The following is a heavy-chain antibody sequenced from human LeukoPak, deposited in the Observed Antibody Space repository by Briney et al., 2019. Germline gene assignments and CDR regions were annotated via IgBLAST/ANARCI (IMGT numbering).Heavy chain of an antibody. CDR3: AKRREGYYYGMDV. Sequence: GGSLRLSCAASGFTLSSYAMSWVRQAPGKGLEWVSAISGSGGSTYYADSVKGRFTISRDNSKNTLYLQMNSLRAEDTAVYYCAKRREGYYYGMDVWGQGTTVTVSS. D-gene: IGHD1-26*01. CDR2: ISGSGGST. J-gene: IGHJ6*02. V-gene: IGHV3-23*01. CDR1: GFTLSSYA.